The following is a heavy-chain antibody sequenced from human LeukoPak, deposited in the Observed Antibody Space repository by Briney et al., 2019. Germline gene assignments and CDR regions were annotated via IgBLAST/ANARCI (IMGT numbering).Heavy chain of an antibody. J-gene: IGHJ4*02. D-gene: IGHD7-27*01. CDR3: ARVNPWGGDY. Sequence: YPSETLSLTCAVYGGSFSGYYWSWIRQPPGKGLEWIGEINHSGSTNYNPSLKSRVTISVDTSKNQFSLKLSSVTAADTAVYYCARVNPWGGDYWGQGTLVTVSS. V-gene: IGHV4-34*01. CDR2: INHSGST. CDR1: GGSFSGYY.